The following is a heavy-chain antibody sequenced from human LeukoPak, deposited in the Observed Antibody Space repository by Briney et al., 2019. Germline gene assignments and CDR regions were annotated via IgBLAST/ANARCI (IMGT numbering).Heavy chain of an antibody. CDR1: GFTFSSYG. J-gene: IGHJ4*02. CDR3: ARDVGRASGWIFFDY. D-gene: IGHD6-19*01. CDR2: IWYDGSNK. V-gene: IGHV3-33*01. Sequence: GGSLRLSCAASGFTFSSYGMHWVRQAPGKGPEWVAVIWYDGSNKYYADSVKGRFTISRDNSKNTLYLQMNSLRAEDTAVYYCARDVGRASGWIFFDYWGQGTLVTVSS.